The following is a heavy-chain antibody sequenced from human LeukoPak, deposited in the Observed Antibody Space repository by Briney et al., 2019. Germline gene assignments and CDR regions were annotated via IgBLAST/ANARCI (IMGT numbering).Heavy chain of an antibody. D-gene: IGHD5-24*01. V-gene: IGHV4-61*03. CDR1: GGSVSNGSYY. J-gene: IGHJ4*02. Sequence: SETLSLTCTVSGGSVSNGSYYWSWIRQPPGKGLEWIGYISYSGSTNYNPFLKSRVTMSVVTSKNHSSLRLSSVTAADTAVYYCARDPGRWQQLGYFDYWGQGSLVTVSS. CDR3: ARDPGRWQQLGYFDY. CDR2: ISYSGST.